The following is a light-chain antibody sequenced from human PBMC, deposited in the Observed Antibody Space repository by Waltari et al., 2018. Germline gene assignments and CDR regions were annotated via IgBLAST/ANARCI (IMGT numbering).Light chain of an antibody. V-gene: IGLV1-47*01. CDR2: SNN. J-gene: IGLJ3*02. Sequence: QSVLSQPPSASGPPGQRATISCSGIRPHIGNNYVLWYQQLPGTPPKLPIYSNNQRPSGVPDRFSGSKSGTSASLAINGLRSEDEADYYCATWDDSLRMVFGGGTELTVL. CDR3: ATWDDSLRMV. CDR1: RPHIGNNY.